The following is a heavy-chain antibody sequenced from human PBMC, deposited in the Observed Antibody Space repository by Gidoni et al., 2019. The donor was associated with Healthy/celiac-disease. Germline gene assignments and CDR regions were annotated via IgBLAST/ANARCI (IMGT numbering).Heavy chain of an antibody. D-gene: IGHD4-17*01. J-gene: IGHJ4*02. CDR2: ISSSSSYT. CDR3: ARSTSYGGNSLIVY. V-gene: IGHV3-11*06. CDR1: GFTFSDYY. Sequence: QVQLVESGGGLVTPGGSLRLSCAASGFTFSDYYMSWIRQAPGKGLEWVSYISSSSSYTNYADYVKGRLTISRDNAKNSLYLQMNSLRAEDTAVYYCARSTSYGGNSLIVYWGQGTLVTVSS.